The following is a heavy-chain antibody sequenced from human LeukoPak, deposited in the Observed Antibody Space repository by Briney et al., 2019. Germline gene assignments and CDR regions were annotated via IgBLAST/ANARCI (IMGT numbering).Heavy chain of an antibody. CDR3: ARDVRSGFLEWLSYYGMDV. V-gene: IGHV4-61*02. Sequence: PSQTLSLTCTVSGGSISSGSYYWSWIRQPAGTGLEWIGRIYTSGSTNYNPSLKSRVTISVDTSKNQFSLKLSSVTAADTAVYYCARDVRSGFLEWLSYYGMDVWGQGTTVTVSS. CDR2: IYTSGST. D-gene: IGHD3-3*01. CDR1: GGSISSGSYY. J-gene: IGHJ6*02.